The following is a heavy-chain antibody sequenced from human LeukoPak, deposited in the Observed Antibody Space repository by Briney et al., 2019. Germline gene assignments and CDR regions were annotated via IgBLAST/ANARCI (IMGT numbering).Heavy chain of an antibody. CDR2: IFSGGAT. CDR3: ANEIRPNDY. D-gene: IGHD4-17*01. Sequence: GGSLRLSCAASGFIVSGHYMSWVRQAPGKGLEWVSVIFSGGATIYADSVKGRFTISRDNSKNTVYLQMNSLRAEDTAVYYCANEIRPNDYWGQGTLVTVSS. J-gene: IGHJ4*02. V-gene: IGHV3-53*01. CDR1: GFIVSGHY.